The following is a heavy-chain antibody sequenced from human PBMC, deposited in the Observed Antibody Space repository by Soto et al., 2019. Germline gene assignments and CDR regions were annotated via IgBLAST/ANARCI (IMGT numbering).Heavy chain of an antibody. D-gene: IGHD2-15*01. J-gene: IGHJ4*02. CDR2: IYHSGSP. Sequence: SETLSLTCAVSGGSVSSTNWWTWVRQPPGKRLEWIGEIYHSGSPTYSPSLRGRATISVDKSNNQFSLRLRSVTAADTAVYYCARYGSGECNRGSCYSPFDYWGQGTLVTVSS. CDR3: ARYGSGECNRGSCYSPFDY. CDR1: GGSVSSTNW. V-gene: IGHV4-4*02.